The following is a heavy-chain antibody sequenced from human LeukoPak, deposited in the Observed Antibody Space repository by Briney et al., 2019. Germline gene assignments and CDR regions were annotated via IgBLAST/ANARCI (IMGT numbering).Heavy chain of an antibody. V-gene: IGHV4-59*08. CDR3: ARHGSSYSFDC. CDR1: GGSITGYY. D-gene: IGHD3-10*01. Sequence: SETLSLTCTVSGGSITGYYWSWIRQPPGKGLEWIDYISYSGSTNYNPSLKSRVTMSVDTSKNQFSLRLSSVTAADTAVYYCARHGSSYSFDCWGQGTLVTVSS. CDR2: ISYSGST. J-gene: IGHJ4*02.